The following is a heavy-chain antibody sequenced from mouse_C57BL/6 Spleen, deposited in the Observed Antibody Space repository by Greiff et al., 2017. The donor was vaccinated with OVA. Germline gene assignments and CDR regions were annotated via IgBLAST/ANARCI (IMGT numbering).Heavy chain of an antibody. D-gene: IGHD1-1*01. CDR3: ARRGYYGSSYPYYFDY. CDR1: GYTFTSYW. V-gene: IGHV1-69*01. CDR2: IDHSDSYT. J-gene: IGHJ2*01. Sequence: QVQLQQPGAELVMPGASVKLSCKASGYTFTSYWMHWVKQRPGQGLEWIGEIDHSDSYTNYNQKFKGKSTLTVDKSSSTAYMQLSSLTSEDSAVYYCARRGYYGSSYPYYFDYWGQGTTLTVSS.